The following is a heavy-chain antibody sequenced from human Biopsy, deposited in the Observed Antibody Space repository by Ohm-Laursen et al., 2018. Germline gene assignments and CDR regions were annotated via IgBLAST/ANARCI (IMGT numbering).Heavy chain of an antibody. D-gene: IGHD2/OR15-2a*01. Sequence: ASVKVSCKASGYTFTTYDITWVRQATGQGPGWMGWMNPISGNTGYAHKFRGRVTMTSDSSISTAYLEVSSLTFEDTAVYYCARAVRYRLLSDPWGQGTLVTVSS. V-gene: IGHV1-8*01. CDR3: ARAVRYRLLSDP. CDR1: GYTFTTYD. CDR2: MNPISGNT. J-gene: IGHJ5*02.